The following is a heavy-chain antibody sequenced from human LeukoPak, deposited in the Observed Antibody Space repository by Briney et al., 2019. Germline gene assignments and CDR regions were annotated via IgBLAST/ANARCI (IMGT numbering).Heavy chain of an antibody. V-gene: IGHV3-7*01. CDR1: GFIFSRFW. D-gene: IGHD3-9*01. CDR2: IKQDGSEK. CDR3: ARDTPLDT. Sequence: GGSLRLSCAASGFIFSRFWMAWVRQAPGKGLEWVANIKQDGSEKYYVDSVKGRFTISRDNARNSLYLQMNSLRAEDTAVYYCARDTPLDTWGQGTLVTVSS. J-gene: IGHJ5*02.